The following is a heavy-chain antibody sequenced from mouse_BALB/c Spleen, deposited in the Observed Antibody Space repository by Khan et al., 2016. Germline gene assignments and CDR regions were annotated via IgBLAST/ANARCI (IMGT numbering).Heavy chain of an antibody. CDR2: INTETGEP. V-gene: IGHV9-2-1*01. CDR1: GYTFTDYS. Sequence: QFQLVQSGPELKKPGETVKISCKASGYTFTDYSMHWVKQAPGKGLKWMGWINTETGEPTYADDFKGRFAFSLETAASTAYLQINNLKNEDTATYFCARWLLRAYAMDYWGQGTSVTVSS. CDR3: ARWLLRAYAMDY. J-gene: IGHJ4*01. D-gene: IGHD2-3*01.